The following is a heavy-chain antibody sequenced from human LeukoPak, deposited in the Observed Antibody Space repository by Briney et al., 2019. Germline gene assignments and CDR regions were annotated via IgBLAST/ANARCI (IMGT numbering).Heavy chain of an antibody. Sequence: PGGSLRLSCAASGFTVNSYYMSWVRLAPGKGLEWVSVIYSGGSTYYTDSVKGRFTISRDNSKNTLYLQMNSLRTEDTAVYYCLFGLYSGTYHILDYWGQGTLVTVSS. D-gene: IGHD1-26*01. CDR3: LFGLYSGTYHILDY. J-gene: IGHJ4*02. V-gene: IGHV3-66*02. CDR1: GFTVNSYY. CDR2: IYSGGST.